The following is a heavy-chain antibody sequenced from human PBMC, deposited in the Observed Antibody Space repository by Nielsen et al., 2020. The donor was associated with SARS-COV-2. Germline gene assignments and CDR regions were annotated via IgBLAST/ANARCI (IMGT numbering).Heavy chain of an antibody. CDR2: IYYSGST. D-gene: IGHD4-11*01. CDR1: GGSFSGYY. Sequence: SETLSLTCAVYGGSFSGYYWSWIRQPPGKGLEWIGSIYYSGSTYYNPSLKSRVTISVDTSKNQFSLKLSSVTAADTAVHYCARASFYDYSNYGYFDYWGQGTLVTVSS. V-gene: IGHV4-34*01. CDR3: ARASFYDYSNYGYFDY. J-gene: IGHJ4*02.